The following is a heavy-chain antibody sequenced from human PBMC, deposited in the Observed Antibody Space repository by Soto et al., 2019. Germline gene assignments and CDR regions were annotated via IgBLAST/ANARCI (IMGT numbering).Heavy chain of an antibody. D-gene: IGHD6-13*01. CDR1: GYSFTSYW. CDR2: IYPGDSDT. CDR3: ARAQGYSSSWYSTGYYYYAMDV. Sequence: GESLKISCKGSGYSFTSYWIGWVRQMPGKGLEWMGIIYPGDSDTRYSPSFQGQVTISADKSISTAYLQWSSLKASDTAMYYCARAQGYSSSWYSTGYYYYAMDVWGQGTTVTVSS. V-gene: IGHV5-51*01. J-gene: IGHJ6*02.